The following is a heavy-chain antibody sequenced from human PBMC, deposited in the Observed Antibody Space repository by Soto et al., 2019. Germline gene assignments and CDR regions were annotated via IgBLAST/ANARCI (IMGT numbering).Heavy chain of an antibody. V-gene: IGHV3-23*01. CDR2: ISGSGGST. CDR3: AKDRAPYYYDSSRYYRGWYFDY. Sequence: EVQLLESGGGLVQPGGSLRLSCAASGFTFSSYAMSWVRQAPGKGLEWVSAISGSGGSTYYADSVKGRFTISRDNSKNTLYLQMNSLRAEDTAVYYCAKDRAPYYYDSSRYYRGWYFDYWGQGTLVTVSS. D-gene: IGHD3-22*01. J-gene: IGHJ4*02. CDR1: GFTFSSYA.